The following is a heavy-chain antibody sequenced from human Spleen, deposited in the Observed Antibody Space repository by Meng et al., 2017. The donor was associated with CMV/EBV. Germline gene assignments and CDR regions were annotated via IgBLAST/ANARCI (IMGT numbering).Heavy chain of an antibody. Sequence: GGSLRLSCAASGFTFSSYAMHWVRQPPGKGLEYVSAISSNGGSTYYADSVKGRFTISRDNSKNTLYLQMGSLRAEDMAVYYCARVRGAYYFDYWGQGTLVTAPQ. CDR1: GFTFSSYA. V-gene: IGHV3-64*02. CDR3: ARVRGAYYFDY. J-gene: IGHJ4*02. CDR2: ISSNGGST. D-gene: IGHD1-26*01.